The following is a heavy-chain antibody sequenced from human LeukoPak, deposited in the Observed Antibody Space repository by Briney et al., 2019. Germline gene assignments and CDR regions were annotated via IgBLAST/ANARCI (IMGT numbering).Heavy chain of an antibody. CDR3: AKARYSSSWYAPDDAFDI. CDR1: GFTFSSYE. V-gene: IGHV3-33*06. J-gene: IGHJ3*02. Sequence: GGSLRLSCAASGFTFSSYEMNWVRQAPGKGLEWVAVIWYDGSNKYYADSVKGRFTISRDNSKNTLYLQMNSLRAEDTAVYYCAKARYSSSWYAPDDAFDIWGQGTMVTVSS. CDR2: IWYDGSNK. D-gene: IGHD6-13*01.